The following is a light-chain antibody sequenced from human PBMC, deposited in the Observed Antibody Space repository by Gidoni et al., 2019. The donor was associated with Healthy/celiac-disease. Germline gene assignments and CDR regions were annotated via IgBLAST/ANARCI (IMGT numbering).Light chain of an antibody. CDR3: QQDGSSPWT. J-gene: IGKJ1*01. CDR2: GAS. CDR1: QSVSSSY. V-gene: IGKV3-20*01. Sequence: EIVLTQSPGTLSLSPGARATLPCRARQSVSSSYLAWYQQKPGQAPRLLIYGASSRATGIPERFSGSGSGTDFTLTISRLEPEDFAVYYCQQDGSSPWTFGQGTKVEIK.